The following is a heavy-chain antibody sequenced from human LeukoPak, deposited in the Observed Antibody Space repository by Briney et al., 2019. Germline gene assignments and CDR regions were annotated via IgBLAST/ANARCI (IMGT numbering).Heavy chain of an antibody. CDR2: IYYSGST. D-gene: IGHD1-26*01. V-gene: IGHV4-31*03. Sequence: SETLSLTCTVSGGSISSGGYYWSWLRQHPGKGLEWIGYIYYSGSTYYNPSLKSRVTISVDTSKNQFSLKLSSATAADTAVYYCARGTKGAAHYYYYYMDVWGKGTTVTVSS. J-gene: IGHJ6*03. CDR3: ARGTKGAAHYYYYYMDV. CDR1: GGSISSGGYY.